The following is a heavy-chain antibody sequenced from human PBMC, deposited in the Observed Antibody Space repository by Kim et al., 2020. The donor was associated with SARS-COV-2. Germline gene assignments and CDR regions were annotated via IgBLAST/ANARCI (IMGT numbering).Heavy chain of an antibody. CDR1: GGSISSYY. Sequence: SETLSLTCTVSGGSISSYYWSWIRQPPGKGLEWIGYIYYSGSTNYNPSLKSRVTISVDTSKNQFSLKLSSVTAADTAVYYCARDRSMSGPWGQGTLVTVSS. J-gene: IGHJ5*02. CDR2: IYYSGST. CDR3: ARDRSMSGP. V-gene: IGHV4-59*01. D-gene: IGHD3-10*02.